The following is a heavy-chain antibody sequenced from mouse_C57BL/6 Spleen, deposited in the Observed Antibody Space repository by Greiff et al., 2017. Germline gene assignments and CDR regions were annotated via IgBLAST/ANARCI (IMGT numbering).Heavy chain of an antibody. CDR2: IHPNSGST. CDR3: AREDGYYDYFDY. D-gene: IGHD2-3*01. V-gene: IGHV1-64*01. CDR1: GYTFTSYW. Sequence: QVQLQQPGAELVKPGASVKLSCKASGYTFTSYWMHWVKQRPGQGLEWIGMIHPNSGSTNYNEKFKSKATLTVDKSSSTAYMQRSSLTSEDSAVYYCAREDGYYDYFDYWGQGTTLTVSS. J-gene: IGHJ2*01.